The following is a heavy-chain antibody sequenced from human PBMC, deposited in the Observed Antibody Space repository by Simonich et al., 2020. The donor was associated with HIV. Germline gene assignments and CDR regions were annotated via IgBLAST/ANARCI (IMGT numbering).Heavy chain of an antibody. CDR3: ARDPQMSSFDI. CDR2: INQDGSTK. CDR1: GFTFSSYL. Sequence: EVPLVESGGGLVQPGGALRLSCAASGFTFSSYLLTWVRQAPGKGMECVANINQDGSTKNYVDSVKGRFTISRDNAKNSLYLQMDSLRVEDTAVYYCARDPQMSSFDIWGQGTVVTVSS. V-gene: IGHV3-7*01. J-gene: IGHJ3*02.